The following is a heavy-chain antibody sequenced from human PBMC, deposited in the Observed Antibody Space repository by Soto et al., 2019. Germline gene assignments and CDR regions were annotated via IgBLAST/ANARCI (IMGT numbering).Heavy chain of an antibody. CDR2: IIDSGGST. CDR3: ARKRGLYRSEMGVDY. CDR1: GFTFSSCA. Sequence: GSLRHSCAASGFTFSSCAMGWVRQAQGKGLEWDSDIIDSGGSTYYADSVKGRFTISRDNSKNSLYLQMNGLRDEDTAVYYCARKRGLYRSEMGVDYWGQGTLVTVSS. D-gene: IGHD3-16*01. J-gene: IGHJ4*02. V-gene: IGHV3-23*01.